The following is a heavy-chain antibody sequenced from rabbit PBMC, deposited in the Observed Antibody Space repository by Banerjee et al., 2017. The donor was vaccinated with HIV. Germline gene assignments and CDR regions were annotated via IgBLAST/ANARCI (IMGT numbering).Heavy chain of an antibody. CDR3: ARDLAGVIGWNFNL. CDR1: GFDLSSYYY. CDR2: INAGSSGST. J-gene: IGHJ4*01. V-gene: IGHV1S40*01. D-gene: IGHD4-1*01. Sequence: QSLEESGGDLVKPGASLTLTCTASGFDLSSYYYMCWVRQAPGKGLEWIGCINAGSSGSTYYARWAKGRFTISKTSSTTVTLQMTSLTAADTATYFCARDLAGVIGWNFNLWGQGTLVTVS.